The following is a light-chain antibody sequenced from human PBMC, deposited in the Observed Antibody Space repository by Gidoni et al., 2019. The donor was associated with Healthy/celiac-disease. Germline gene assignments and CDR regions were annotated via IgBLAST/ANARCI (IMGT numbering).Light chain of an antibody. CDR3: QQYNSDPWT. CDR2: DAS. CDR1: QSISSW. J-gene: IGKJ2*02. V-gene: IGKV1-5*01. Sequence: DLQMTQSPSTLSASVGDRVTITCRASQSISSWLAWYQQKPGKAPKLLSYDASSLERGVPSRFSGSGSGTEFTLTISSLQPDDFATYYCQQYNSDPWTFGQGTKLEIK.